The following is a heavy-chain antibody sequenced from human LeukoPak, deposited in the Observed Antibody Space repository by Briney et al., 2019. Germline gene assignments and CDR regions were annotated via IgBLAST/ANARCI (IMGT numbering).Heavy chain of an antibody. J-gene: IGHJ4*02. CDR1: GGSISSYY. V-gene: IGHV4-4*07. Sequence: SETLSLTCTVSGGSISSYYWSWIRQPAGKGLEWIGRIYTSGSTNYNPSLKSRVTMSVDTSKNQFSLKLSSVTAADTAVYYCARAVITFGAPVAKGFDCWGQGTLVTVSS. CDR2: IYTSGST. CDR3: ARAVITFGAPVAKGFDC. D-gene: IGHD3-16*01.